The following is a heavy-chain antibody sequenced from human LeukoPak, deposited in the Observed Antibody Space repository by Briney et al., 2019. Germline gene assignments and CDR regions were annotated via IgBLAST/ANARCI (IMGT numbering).Heavy chain of an antibody. V-gene: IGHV3-48*03. D-gene: IGHD2-2*01. J-gene: IGHJ4*02. CDR2: ISSSGTTI. CDR1: GFTFSTYE. CDR3: ATDRCSTTSCFVD. Sequence: GGSLRLSCAASGFTFSTYEMNWVRQAPGEGLECISYISSSGTTIYYADSAKGRFTISRDNAKNSLYLQMNSLRAEDTAVYFCATDRCSTTSCFVDWGQGTLVTVSS.